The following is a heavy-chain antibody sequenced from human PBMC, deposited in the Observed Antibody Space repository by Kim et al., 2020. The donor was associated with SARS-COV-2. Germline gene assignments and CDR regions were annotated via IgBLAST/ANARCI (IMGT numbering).Heavy chain of an antibody. V-gene: IGHV3-33*01. CDR3: ARGSLDSSSWSFDY. D-gene: IGHD6-13*01. CDR1: GFTFSSYG. J-gene: IGHJ4*02. CDR2: IWYDGSNK. Sequence: GGSLRLSCAASGFTFSSYGMHWVRQAPGKGLEWVAVIWYDGSNKYYADSVKGRFTISRDNSKNTLYLQMNSLRAEDTAVYYCARGSLDSSSWSFDYWGQGTLVTVSS.